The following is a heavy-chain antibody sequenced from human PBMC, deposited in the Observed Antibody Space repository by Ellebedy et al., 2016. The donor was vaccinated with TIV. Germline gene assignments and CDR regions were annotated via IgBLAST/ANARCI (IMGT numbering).Heavy chain of an antibody. J-gene: IGHJ5*02. CDR3: VRGSYRNYTWGTTGFDA. D-gene: IGHD4-11*01. CDR2: INEDGSDR. V-gene: IGHV3-7*01. CDR1: GFTFSSHW. Sequence: GESLKISCAASGFTFSSHWMTWVRQAPGKGLEWVANINEDGSDRYYVDSVKGRFTISRDNAKSSLYPQMNSLRDEDTAVYYCVRGSYRNYTWGTTGFDAWGQGTLVTASS.